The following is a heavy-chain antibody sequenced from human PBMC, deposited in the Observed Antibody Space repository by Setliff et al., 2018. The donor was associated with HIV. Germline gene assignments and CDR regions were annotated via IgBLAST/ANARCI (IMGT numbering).Heavy chain of an antibody. CDR3: ASRIYYYDESRVLREEGFVP. Sequence: LSLTCSVSGGSIDNNKYYWTWIRQPPGKGLEWTGSVYHTGRTYYNRSLESRLTISIDTSKNQFSLKLTSVTAADTAMYYCASRIYYYDESRVLREEGFVPWGQGTLVTVSS. D-gene: IGHD3-22*01. CDR1: GGSIDNNKYY. CDR2: VYHTGRT. J-gene: IGHJ5*02. V-gene: IGHV4-39*01.